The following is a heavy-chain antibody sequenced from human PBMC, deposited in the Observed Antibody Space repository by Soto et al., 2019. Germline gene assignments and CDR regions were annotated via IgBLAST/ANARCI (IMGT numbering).Heavy chain of an antibody. CDR3: ARGFTAAGTLYYYGMDV. J-gene: IGHJ6*02. Sequence: QVQLVQSGAEVKKPGSSVKVSCKASGGTFSSYAISWVRQAPGQGLEWMGGIIPIFGTANYAQKFQGRVTITADKSTSTAYMELSSLRSEDTAGYYCARGFTAAGTLYYYGMDVWGQGTTVTVSS. V-gene: IGHV1-69*06. CDR2: IIPIFGTA. D-gene: IGHD6-13*01. CDR1: GGTFSSYA.